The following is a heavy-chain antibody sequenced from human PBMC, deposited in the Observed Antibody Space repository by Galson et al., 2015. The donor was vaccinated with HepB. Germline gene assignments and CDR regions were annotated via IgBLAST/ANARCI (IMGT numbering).Heavy chain of an antibody. V-gene: IGHV3-30-3*01. CDR2: ISYDGSNK. Sequence: SLRLSCAASGFTFSSYAMHWVRQAPGKGLEWVAVISYDGSNKYYADSVKGRFTISRDNSKNTLYLQMNSLRAEDTAVYYCAREEDTESGYYNYAFDIWGQGTMVTVSS. CDR3: AREEDTESGYYNYAFDI. D-gene: IGHD3-22*01. J-gene: IGHJ3*02. CDR1: GFTFSSYA.